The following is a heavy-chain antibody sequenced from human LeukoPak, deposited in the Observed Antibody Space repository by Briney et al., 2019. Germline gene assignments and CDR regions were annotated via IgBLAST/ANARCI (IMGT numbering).Heavy chain of an antibody. V-gene: IGHV4-39*07. D-gene: IGHD3-22*01. J-gene: IGHJ4*02. CDR2: AYYSGST. CDR1: GGSISTNNHY. Sequence: PSETLSLTCGVSGGSISTNNHYWGWIRQPPGKGLEWMGSAYYSGSTYYNPSLKSRVSISVDTSKNQFSLHVSSVTAADTAVYFCARQHYYESFFDYWGQGILVTVSS. CDR3: ARQHYYESFFDY.